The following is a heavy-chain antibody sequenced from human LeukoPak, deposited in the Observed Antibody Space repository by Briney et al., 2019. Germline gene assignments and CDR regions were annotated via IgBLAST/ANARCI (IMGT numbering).Heavy chain of an antibody. CDR3: ARDSYMVRGVIITPPFDY. V-gene: IGHV3-23*01. CDR2: ISGSGGST. J-gene: IGHJ4*02. D-gene: IGHD3-10*01. CDR1: GFTFSSYA. Sequence: GGSLRLSCAASGFTFSSYAMSWVRQAPGKGLEWVSAISGSGGSTYYADSVKGRFTIPRDNSKNTLYLQMNSLRAEDTAVYYCARDSYMVRGVIITPPFDYWGQGTLVTVSS.